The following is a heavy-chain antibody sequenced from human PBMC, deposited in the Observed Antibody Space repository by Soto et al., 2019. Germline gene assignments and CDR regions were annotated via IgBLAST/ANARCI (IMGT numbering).Heavy chain of an antibody. CDR1: GDSVSKNSAT. Sequence: PSQTLSLTCAISGDSVSKNSATWNWIRQSPARGLEWLGRTYYRSKWYNDYAVSVKSRITINPDTSKNQFSLQLNSVTPEDTAVYYCASGSLRGGNWYFDLWGRGTLVTVSS. CDR2: TYYRSKWYN. D-gene: IGHD3-16*01. CDR3: ASGSLRGGNWYFDL. J-gene: IGHJ2*01. V-gene: IGHV6-1*01.